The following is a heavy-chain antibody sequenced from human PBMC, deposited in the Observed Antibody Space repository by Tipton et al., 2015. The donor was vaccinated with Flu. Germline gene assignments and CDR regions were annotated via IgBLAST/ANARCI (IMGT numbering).Heavy chain of an antibody. V-gene: IGHV4-38-2*01. CDR2: IYHSGST. Sequence: TLSLTCAVSGYSISSGYYWGWIRQPPGKGLEWIGSIYHSGSTYYNPSLKSRVTISVDTSKNQFSLKLSSVTAADTAVYYCARVAREWLNYYSYYGMDVWGQGTTVTVSS. D-gene: IGHD3-3*01. J-gene: IGHJ6*02. CDR1: GYSISSGYY. CDR3: ARVAREWLNYYSYYGMDV.